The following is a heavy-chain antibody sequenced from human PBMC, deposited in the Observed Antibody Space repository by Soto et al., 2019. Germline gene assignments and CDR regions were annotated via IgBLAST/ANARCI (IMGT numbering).Heavy chain of an antibody. CDR1: GGTFSSFG. J-gene: IGHJ4*02. CDR2: IIPVFGRP. Sequence: SVKVSCKASGGTFSSFGISWVRQAPGQGLEWMGGIIPVFGRPNYAQRFRGRLTITADESTNTCYMELIDLESEDTAVYYCAREGSGYNFWGQGNQVTVSS. D-gene: IGHD5-12*01. V-gene: IGHV1-69*13. CDR3: AREGSGYNF.